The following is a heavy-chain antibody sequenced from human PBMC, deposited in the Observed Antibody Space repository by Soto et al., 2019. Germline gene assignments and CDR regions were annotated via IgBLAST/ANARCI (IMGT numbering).Heavy chain of an antibody. Sequence: ASVKVSCKASGYTFTSYDINWVRQATGQGLEWMGWMNPNSGNTGYAQKFQGRVTMTRNTSISTAYMDLSSLRSEDTAVYYCARGVRTYDFWSGYYSPNYYYGMDVWGQGTTVTVS. D-gene: IGHD3-3*01. CDR1: GYTFTSYD. CDR3: ARGVRTYDFWSGYYSPNYYYGMDV. V-gene: IGHV1-8*01. J-gene: IGHJ6*02. CDR2: MNPNSGNT.